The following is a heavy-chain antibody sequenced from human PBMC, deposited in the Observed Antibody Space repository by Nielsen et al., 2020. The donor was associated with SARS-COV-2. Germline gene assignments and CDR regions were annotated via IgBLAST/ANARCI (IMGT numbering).Heavy chain of an antibody. Sequence: SETLSLTCTVSGGSISSGGYYWSWIRQHPGKGLEWIGYIYYSGSTYYDPSLKSRVTISVDTSKNQFSPKLSSVTAADTAVYYCARGVSYGGNSTFDYWGQGTLVTVSS. CDR1: GGSISSGGYY. CDR3: ARGVSYGGNSTFDY. J-gene: IGHJ4*02. V-gene: IGHV4-31*03. CDR2: IYYSGST. D-gene: IGHD4-23*01.